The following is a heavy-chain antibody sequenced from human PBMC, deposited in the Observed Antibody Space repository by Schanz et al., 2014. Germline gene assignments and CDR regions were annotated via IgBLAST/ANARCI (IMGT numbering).Heavy chain of an antibody. D-gene: IGHD6-13*01. CDR2: INQAASVQ. CDR1: GLTFSSAW. J-gene: IGHJ6*02. CDR3: ARDRQQLVGRIGYYYGMDV. Sequence: EVQLVASGGGLVKPGGSLRLSCAVSGLTFSSAWMGWVRQAPGKGLEWVAAINQAASVQYYVDSVKGRFTISRDDAKNSHYLQMNSLRAEDTAVYYCARDRQQLVGRIGYYYGMDVWGQGTTVTVSS. V-gene: IGHV3-7*01.